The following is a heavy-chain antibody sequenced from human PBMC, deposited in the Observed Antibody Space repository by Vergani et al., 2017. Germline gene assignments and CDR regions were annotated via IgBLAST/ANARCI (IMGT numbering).Heavy chain of an antibody. J-gene: IGHJ6*02. Sequence: QLQLQESGPGLVKPSETLSLTCTVSGGSISRSSYYLGWIRHPPGTGLEWIGSIYYSGSTYYTPSLKRPVTIAVDTSKNEFSLKLSSETAADTAVYYCARGWAASGIYYYYYGMDVWGQGTTVTVSS. D-gene: IGHD6-13*01. CDR1: GGSISRSSYY. V-gene: IGHV4-39*07. CDR3: ARGWAASGIYYYYYGMDV. CDR2: IYYSGST.